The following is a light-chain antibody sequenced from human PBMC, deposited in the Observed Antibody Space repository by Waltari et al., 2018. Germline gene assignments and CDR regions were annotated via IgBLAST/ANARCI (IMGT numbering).Light chain of an antibody. Sequence: EIVLTQSPATLSLSPGQRGTLSCRASQSVGGNLAWYQQKPGQAPRLLIYDAANRATGIPARFSGSGSGTDFTLTISSREPEDFAVYYCQQRRTWPSITFGQGTRLEI. J-gene: IGKJ5*01. CDR3: QQRRTWPSIT. V-gene: IGKV3-11*01. CDR1: QSVGGN. CDR2: DAA.